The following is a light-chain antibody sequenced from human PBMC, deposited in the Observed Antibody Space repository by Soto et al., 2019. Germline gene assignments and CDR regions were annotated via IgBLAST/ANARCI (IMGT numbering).Light chain of an antibody. J-gene: IGLJ2*01. V-gene: IGLV2-8*01. Sequence: QSALTQPPSASGSPGQSVTISCTGTSSDVGGYNSVSWYQHHPGKAPKLMIYEVNKRPSGVPDRFSGSKSGNTASLTVSGLQAEDEADYYCSSYAGSNNLVVFGGGTKLTVL. CDR3: SSYAGSNNLVV. CDR2: EVN. CDR1: SSDVGGYNS.